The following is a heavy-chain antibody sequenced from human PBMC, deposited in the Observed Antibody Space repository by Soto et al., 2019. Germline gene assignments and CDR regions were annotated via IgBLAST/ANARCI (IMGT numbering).Heavy chain of an antibody. Sequence: SVKVSCKASTFTFTSSAVQWVRQARGQRLEWIGWIVVGSGNTKYAQNLQERVTITRDMSSGTAYLELSSLRSEDTAVYYCARTPDCTNGVCSAGFDYWGQGTLVTVSS. CDR3: ARTPDCTNGVCSAGFDY. J-gene: IGHJ4*02. V-gene: IGHV1-58*01. CDR2: IVVGSGNT. CDR1: TFTFTSSA. D-gene: IGHD2-8*01.